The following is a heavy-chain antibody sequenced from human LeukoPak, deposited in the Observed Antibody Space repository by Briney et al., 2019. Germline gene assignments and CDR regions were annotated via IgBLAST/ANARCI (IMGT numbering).Heavy chain of an antibody. Sequence: GGSLRLSCVASGFAFSAYALSWVRHTPGKGLEWVSTVSGSGGRTLYADSVKVRFTISRDNSKKTVSLQINSLRVDDTAVYYCAKGGAAMTDAPHGDVVTTTLDGFDIWGQGSMVTVSS. CDR1: GFAFSAYA. CDR2: VSGSGGRT. CDR3: AKGGAAMTDAPHGDVVTTTLDGFDI. J-gene: IGHJ3*02. D-gene: IGHD2-21*02. V-gene: IGHV3-23*01.